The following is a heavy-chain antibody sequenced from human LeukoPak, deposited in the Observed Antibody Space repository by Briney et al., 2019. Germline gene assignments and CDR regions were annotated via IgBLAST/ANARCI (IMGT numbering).Heavy chain of an antibody. CDR2: INPNSGGT. CDR1: EYTFTGYY. Sequence: ASVKVSCKASEYTFTGYYIQWVRQAPGQGLEWMGWINPNSGGTNYAQKFQGRVTMTRDTSISTAYMELSSLRSDDTAVYYCARRSRDGYIPQAYFDYWGQGTLVTASS. CDR3: ARRSRDGYIPQAYFDY. D-gene: IGHD5-24*01. J-gene: IGHJ4*02. V-gene: IGHV1-2*02.